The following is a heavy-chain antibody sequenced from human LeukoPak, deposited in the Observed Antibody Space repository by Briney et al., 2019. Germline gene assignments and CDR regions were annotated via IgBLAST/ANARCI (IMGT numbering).Heavy chain of an antibody. CDR2: ISGSSGST. D-gene: IGHD5-18*01. CDR3: ALQLWYLAEYFQH. Sequence: GGSLRLSCAASGFTVSSNYMSWVRQAPGKGLEWVSAISGSSGSTYYADSVKGRFTISRDNSKNTLYLQMNSLRAEDTAVYYCALQLWYLAEYFQHWGQGTLVTVSS. CDR1: GFTVSSNY. V-gene: IGHV3-23*01. J-gene: IGHJ1*01.